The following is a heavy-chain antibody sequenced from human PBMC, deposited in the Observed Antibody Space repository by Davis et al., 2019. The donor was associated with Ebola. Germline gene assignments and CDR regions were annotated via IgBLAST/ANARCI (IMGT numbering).Heavy chain of an antibody. D-gene: IGHD2-15*01. CDR3: ARYCHYTDCSYFDC. J-gene: IGHJ4*02. V-gene: IGHV3-23*01. CDR1: GFTFSNYD. CDR2: ISASEGHT. Sequence: PGGSLRPSCAPPGFTFSNYDMSWVRHVPGKGREWVSTISASEGHTHYPDSVRGRFTISRDNSKNTLYLQMNSLRAEDTATYYCARYCHYTDCSYFDCWGQGTMVAVSS.